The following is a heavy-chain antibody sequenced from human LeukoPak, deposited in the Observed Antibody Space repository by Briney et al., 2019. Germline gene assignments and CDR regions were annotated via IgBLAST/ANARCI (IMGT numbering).Heavy chain of an antibody. CDR2: IYASGST. Sequence: SETLSLTCTVSGSSFSSSYWSWIRQPAGKGLEWIGRIYASGSTNYNPSFKSRITMSVDTSKNHSSLNLSSVTAADTAVYYCARDWMDSSSWFRWYFDLWGRGTLVIVSS. CDR1: GSSFSSSY. J-gene: IGHJ2*01. CDR3: ARDWMDSSSWFRWYFDL. D-gene: IGHD6-13*01. V-gene: IGHV4-4*07.